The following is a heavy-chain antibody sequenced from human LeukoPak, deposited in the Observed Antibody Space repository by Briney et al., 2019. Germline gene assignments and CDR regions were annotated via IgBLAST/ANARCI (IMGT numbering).Heavy chain of an antibody. J-gene: IGHJ3*02. CDR1: GFTFSSYW. Sequence: SGGSLRLSCAASGFTFSSYWMHWVRQAPGKGLEWVANIKEDGSEEYYVGSVKGRFTISRDTAKNSLSLQMNSLRAEDTAIYYCAREKGPNAFDIWGQGTMVTVSS. V-gene: IGHV3-7*01. CDR3: AREKGPNAFDI. CDR2: IKEDGSEE.